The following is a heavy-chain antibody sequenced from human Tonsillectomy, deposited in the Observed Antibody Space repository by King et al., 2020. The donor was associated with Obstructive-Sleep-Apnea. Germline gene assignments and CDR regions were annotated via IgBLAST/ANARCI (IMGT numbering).Heavy chain of an antibody. J-gene: IGHJ3*02. CDR3: ACQGDLLVLRDDAFDI. D-gene: IGHD2-8*01. Sequence: LQLVQSGAEVKKPGESLKISCKGSGYIFTRDWIGYWIGWVRQMPGKGLEWMGIIYPGDSDTRYSPSFQGQVTISVDKSISTAYLPWGSLKASDTAMYYCACQGDLLVLRDDAFDIWGQGTMVTVPS. CDR2: IYPGDSDT. V-gene: IGHV5-51*01. CDR1: GYIFTRDWIGYW.